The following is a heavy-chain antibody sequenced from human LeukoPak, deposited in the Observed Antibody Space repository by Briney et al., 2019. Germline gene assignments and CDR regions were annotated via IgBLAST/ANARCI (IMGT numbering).Heavy chain of an antibody. V-gene: IGHV4-34*01. J-gene: IGHJ4*02. CDR2: INHSGST. Sequence: SETPSLTCAVYGGSFSGYYWSWIRQPPGKGLEWIGEINHSGSTNYNPSLKSRVTISVDTPKNQFSLKLSSVTAADTAVYYCARGGYCSSTSRYGDFDYWGQGTLVTVSS. CDR1: GGSFSGYY. CDR3: ARGGYCSSTSRYGDFDY. D-gene: IGHD2-2*01.